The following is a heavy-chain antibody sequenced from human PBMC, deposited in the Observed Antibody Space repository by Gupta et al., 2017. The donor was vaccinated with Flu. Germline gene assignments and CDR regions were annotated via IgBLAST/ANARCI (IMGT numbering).Heavy chain of an antibody. V-gene: IGHV3-21*01. J-gene: IGHJ3*02. CDR2: ISGSTTYK. CDR3: ARRGNYLGDAFDI. D-gene: IGHD2/OR15-2a*01. CDR1: GFTFSTFG. Sequence: VELVESGGGLVKPGGSLRLSCAGSGFTFSTFGMIWVRQAPGKGLEWISSISGSTTYKYYADSVKGRFTISRDNADNSLYLQMSSLRAEDTAIYYCARRGNYLGDAFDIWGRGTVVTVSS.